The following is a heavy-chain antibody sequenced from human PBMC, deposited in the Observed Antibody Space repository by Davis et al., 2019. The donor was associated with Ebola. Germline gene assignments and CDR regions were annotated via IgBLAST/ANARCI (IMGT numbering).Heavy chain of an antibody. CDR1: GFTFSSYA. D-gene: IGHD3-3*01. CDR3: ARSGLSVGVVKYHYGMDA. J-gene: IGHJ6*04. V-gene: IGHV3-30-3*01. Sequence: GGSLRLSCAASGFTFSSYAMHWVRQAPGKGLEWVAVISYDGSNKYYADSVKGRFTISRDNSKNTLYLQMNSLRTEDTAVYYCARSGLSVGVVKYHYGMDAWGKGTTVTVSS. CDR2: ISYDGSNK.